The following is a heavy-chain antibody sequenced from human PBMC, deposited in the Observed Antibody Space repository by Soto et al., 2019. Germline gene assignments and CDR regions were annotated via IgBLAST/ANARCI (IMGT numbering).Heavy chain of an antibody. CDR3: ARDKSLTTDFDY. V-gene: IGHV4-30-4*01. Sequence: QVQLQESGPGLVKPSQTLSLTCSVSGASISSGDSYWTWIRQPPGKGLEWIGYIHYSGTTYYNPSLKSRVTISLDTSKNQFSLKLSSVTAVDTAVYFCARDKSLTTDFDYWGQGTLVTVSS. CDR1: GASISSGDSY. D-gene: IGHD3-22*01. CDR2: IHYSGTT. J-gene: IGHJ4*02.